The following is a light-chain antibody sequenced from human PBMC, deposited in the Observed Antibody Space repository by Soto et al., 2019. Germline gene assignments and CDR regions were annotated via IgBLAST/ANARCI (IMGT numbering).Light chain of an antibody. CDR1: QSVRSY. CDR3: QQRSDWPPA. V-gene: IGKV3-11*01. Sequence: PGERATLSCRASQSVRSYLAWYQQKPGQAPRLLIYDVSNKATGIPARFSGSGSGTDFTLTISSLEPEDFAVYYCQQRSDWPPAFGGGTKVEIK. CDR2: DVS. J-gene: IGKJ4*01.